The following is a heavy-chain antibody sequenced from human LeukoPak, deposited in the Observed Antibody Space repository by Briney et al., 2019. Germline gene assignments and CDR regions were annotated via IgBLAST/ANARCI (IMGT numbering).Heavy chain of an antibody. J-gene: IGHJ3*02. Sequence: GASVKVSCKASGGTFSSYAISWVRQAPGQGLEWMGGIIPIFGTANYAQKFQGRVTITADESTSTAYMELSSLRSEDTAVYYCASGIVRPWKDDAFDIWGQGTMVTVSS. CDR3: ASGIVRPWKDDAFDI. CDR2: IIPIFGTA. CDR1: GGTFSSYA. V-gene: IGHV1-69*13. D-gene: IGHD1-26*01.